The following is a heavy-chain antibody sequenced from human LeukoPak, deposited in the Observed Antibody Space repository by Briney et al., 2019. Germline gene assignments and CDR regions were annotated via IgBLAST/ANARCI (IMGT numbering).Heavy chain of an antibody. J-gene: IGHJ4*02. Sequence: GESLKISCKGSGYSFTSYWIGWVRQMPGKGLEWMGIIYPGDSDTRYSPSFQGQVTVSADKSISTAYLQWSSLKASDTAMYYCARTYYDFWSGYWSDYWGQGTLVTVSS. CDR2: IYPGDSDT. CDR3: ARTYYDFWSGYWSDY. D-gene: IGHD3-3*01. V-gene: IGHV5-51*01. CDR1: GYSFTSYW.